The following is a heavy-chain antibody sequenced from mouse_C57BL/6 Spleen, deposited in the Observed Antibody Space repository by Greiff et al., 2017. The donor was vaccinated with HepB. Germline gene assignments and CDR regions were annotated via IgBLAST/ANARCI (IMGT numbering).Heavy chain of an antibody. V-gene: IGHV5-9-1*02. CDR2: ISSGGDYI. CDR3: TRGPDGYYVGWYFDV. CDR1: GFTFSSYA. J-gene: IGHJ1*03. Sequence: EVKVVESGEGLVKPGGSLKLSCAASGFTFSSYAMSWVRQTPEKRLEWVAYISSGGDYIYYADTVKGRFTISRDNARNTLYLQMSSLKSEDTAMYYCTRGPDGYYVGWYFDVWGTGTTVTVSS. D-gene: IGHD2-3*01.